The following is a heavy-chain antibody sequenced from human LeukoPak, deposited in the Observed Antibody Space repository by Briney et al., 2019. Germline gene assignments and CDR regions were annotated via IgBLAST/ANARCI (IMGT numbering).Heavy chain of an antibody. CDR1: GYTFTRYG. J-gene: IGHJ4*02. Sequence: ASVKVSCKASGYTFTRYGITWVRQAPGQGLEWMGWVSTYDGDTYYAQKFQGRVTMTRDTSTTTAYMELRGLRSDDTALYYCARDVLNRCIGGICPIDGWGQGTLVTVSS. CDR2: VSTYDGDT. V-gene: IGHV1-18*04. CDR3: ARDVLNRCIGGICPIDG. D-gene: IGHD2-15*01.